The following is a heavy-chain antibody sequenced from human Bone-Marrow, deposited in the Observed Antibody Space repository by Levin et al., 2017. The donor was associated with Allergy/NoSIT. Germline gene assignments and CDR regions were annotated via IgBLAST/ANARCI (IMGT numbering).Heavy chain of an antibody. CDR3: VREYMLGILYF. D-gene: IGHD2/OR15-2a*01. CDR2: ISSSSSYR. CDR1: GFTFASYG. J-gene: IGHJ4*02. Sequence: GGSLRLSCAASGFTFASYGMNWVRQAPEKGLEWVSSISSSSSYRYYADSVKGRFTISRDNAKNTVYLQMNSLRAEDTAVYFCVREYMLGILYFWGQGTQVTVSS. V-gene: IGHV3-21*04.